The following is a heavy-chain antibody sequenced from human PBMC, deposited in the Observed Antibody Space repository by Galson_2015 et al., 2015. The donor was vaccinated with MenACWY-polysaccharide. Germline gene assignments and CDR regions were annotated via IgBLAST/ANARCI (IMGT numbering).Heavy chain of an antibody. CDR2: ISPSGAGT. V-gene: IGHV3-23*01. CDR3: AKGGQWTPNPGAYVGH. J-gene: IGHJ4*02. CDR1: GFTFSSFA. Sequence: SLRLSCAASGFTFSSFAMSWVRQAPGKGLEWVSSISPSGAGTYYADSVKGRFTISRDNSKNTLYLQMNSLRAEDTAVFYCAKGGQWTPNPGAYVGHWGQGTLVPGSS. D-gene: IGHD1-14*01.